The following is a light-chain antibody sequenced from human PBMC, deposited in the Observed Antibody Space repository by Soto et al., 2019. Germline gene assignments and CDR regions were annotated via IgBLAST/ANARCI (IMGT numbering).Light chain of an antibody. Sequence: QSALTQPASVSGSPGQSITISCTGTISDIGGYNFISWYQHHPGKAPKLVIYDVNNRPSGISYRFSGSKSGNTASLTISGLQAEDEADYYCASYAGTRLFVFGSGTKLTVL. CDR1: ISDIGGYNF. V-gene: IGLV2-14*01. CDR3: ASYAGTRLFV. J-gene: IGLJ1*01. CDR2: DVN.